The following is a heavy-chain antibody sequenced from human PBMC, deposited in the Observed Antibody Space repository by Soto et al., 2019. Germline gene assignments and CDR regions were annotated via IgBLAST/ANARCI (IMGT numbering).Heavy chain of an antibody. CDR2: IYYSGST. J-gene: IGHJ3*02. Sequence: SETLCLTCTVSGGSISSYYWSWIRQPPGKGLEWIGYIYYSGSTNYNPSLKSRVTISVDTSKNQFSLKLSSVTAADTAVYYCARDGGFDPQKGYCSSTSCPVAFDIWGQGTMVTVSS. CDR1: GGSISSYY. CDR3: ARDGGFDPQKGYCSSTSCPVAFDI. V-gene: IGHV4-59*01. D-gene: IGHD2-2*01.